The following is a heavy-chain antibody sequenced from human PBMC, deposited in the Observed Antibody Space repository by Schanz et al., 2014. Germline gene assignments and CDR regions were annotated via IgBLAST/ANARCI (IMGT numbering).Heavy chain of an antibody. Sequence: EVQLVESGGGLVQPGGSLRLSCAASGFTFTTNAMSWVRQPPGKGLEWVSAISGNGGSTYFADSVKGRFTISRDNSKNTLYLQMNSLRAEDTAVYYCARHCGGDCYPYWGQGTLVTVSS. V-gene: IGHV3-23*04. CDR2: ISGNGGST. J-gene: IGHJ4*02. CDR3: ARHCGGDCYPY. CDR1: GFTFTTNA. D-gene: IGHD2-21*01.